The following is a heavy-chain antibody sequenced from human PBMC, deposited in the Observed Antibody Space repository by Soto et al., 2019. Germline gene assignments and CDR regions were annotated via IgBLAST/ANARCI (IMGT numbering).Heavy chain of an antibody. V-gene: IGHV1-8*01. CDR2: MNLNSGYT. CDR1: GYTFTSYD. CDR3: ARANGDFDY. D-gene: IGHD4-17*01. Sequence: QVQLVQSGAEVKKPGASVKVSCKASGYTFTSYDINWVRQATGQGLEWMGWMNLNSGYTGYAQKFQGRVTMTRDNYRRTAVMELSSLRSEDTAVYYCARANGDFDYWGQGTLVTVSS. J-gene: IGHJ4*02.